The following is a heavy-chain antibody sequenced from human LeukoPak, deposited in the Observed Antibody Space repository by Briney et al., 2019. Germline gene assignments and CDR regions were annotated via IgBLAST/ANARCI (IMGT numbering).Heavy chain of an antibody. CDR3: ARDSHYYASGRYNWFDP. Sequence: SETLSLTCTVSGGSISSYYWSWIRQPPGKGLEWIGDIYYSGSTNYNPSLKSRVTISVDTSKNQFSLKLTSVTAADTAVYYCARDSHYYASGRYNWFDPWGQGTLVTVSS. V-gene: IGHV4-59*01. J-gene: IGHJ5*02. CDR2: IYYSGST. D-gene: IGHD3-10*01. CDR1: GGSISSYY.